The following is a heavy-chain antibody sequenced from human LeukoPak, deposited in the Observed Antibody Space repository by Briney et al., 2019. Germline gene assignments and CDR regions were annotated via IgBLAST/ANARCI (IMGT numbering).Heavy chain of an antibody. J-gene: IGHJ3*01. CDR1: GFTFSSYS. V-gene: IGHV3-21*01. Sequence: GGSLRLSCAASGFTFSSYSMNWVRQAPGKGLEWVSSISSSSSYIYYADSVKGRFTISRDNAKNSLYLQMNSLRAEDTAVYYCAKDLVRDIVVVPAAPGDWGQGTMVTVSS. CDR2: ISSSSSYI. D-gene: IGHD2-2*01. CDR3: AKDLVRDIVVVPAAPGD.